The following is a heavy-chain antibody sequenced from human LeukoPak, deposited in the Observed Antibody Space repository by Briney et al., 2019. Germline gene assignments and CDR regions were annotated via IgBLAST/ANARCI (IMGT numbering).Heavy chain of an antibody. CDR2: ISGSGAST. Sequence: GGSLRLSCAASGFTFSSYAMSWVRQAPGKGLEWVSAISGSGASTYYADSVRGRFTISRDNAKKSLYLQMNSLRAEDTAVYYCARCRDGIVFDYWGQGALVTVSS. V-gene: IGHV3-23*01. CDR3: ARCRDGIVFDY. CDR1: GFTFSSYA. J-gene: IGHJ4*02. D-gene: IGHD5-24*01.